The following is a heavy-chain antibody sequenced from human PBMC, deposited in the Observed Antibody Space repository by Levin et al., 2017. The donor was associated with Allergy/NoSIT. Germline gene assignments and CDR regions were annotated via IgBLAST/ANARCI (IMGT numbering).Heavy chain of an antibody. CDR2: ISPYNGKT. CDR3: GRVHVYRSYLLD. V-gene: IGHV1-18*01. Sequence: GESLKISCKASGFTFRNYGISWVRQAPGQGLEWMGWISPYNGKTTQAQMVQGRVNMTTDTFTSTVYMDQRNLTSDDTAIYFWGRVHVYRSYLLDGGQGTLVTVS. D-gene: IGHD6-6*01. J-gene: IGHJ4*02. CDR1: GFTFRNYG.